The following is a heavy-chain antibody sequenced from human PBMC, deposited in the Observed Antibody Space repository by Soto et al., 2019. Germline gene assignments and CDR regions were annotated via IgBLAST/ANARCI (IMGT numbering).Heavy chain of an antibody. CDR1: GFTFTSSA. CDR3: SADTHYYDSSDYYYCYYYYGMDV. V-gene: IGHV1-58*01. CDR2: IVVGSGNT. J-gene: IGHJ6*02. D-gene: IGHD3-22*01. Sequence: SVKVSCKASGFTFTSSAVQWVRQARGQRLEWIGWIVVGSGNTNYAQKFQERVTITRDMSTSTAYMELSSLRSEDTAVYYCSADTHYYDSSDYYYCYYYYGMDVWGQGTTVTVSS.